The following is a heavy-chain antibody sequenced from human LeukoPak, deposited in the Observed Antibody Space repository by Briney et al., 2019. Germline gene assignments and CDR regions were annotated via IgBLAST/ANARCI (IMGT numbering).Heavy chain of an antibody. CDR3: ARHEAYVWGSYQYYYYYMDV. CDR2: IYYSGST. V-gene: IGHV4-39*01. D-gene: IGHD3-16*01. J-gene: IGHJ6*03. CDR1: GGSISSSSYS. Sequence: SETLSLTCTVSGGSISSSSYSWGWIRQPPGKGLEWIGSIYYSGSTYYNPSLKSRVTISVDTSKNQFSLKLSSVTAADTAVYYCARHEAYVWGSYQYYYYYMDVWGKGTTVTISS.